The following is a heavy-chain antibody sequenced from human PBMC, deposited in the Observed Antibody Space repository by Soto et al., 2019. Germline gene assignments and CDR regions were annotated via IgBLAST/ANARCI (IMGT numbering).Heavy chain of an antibody. J-gene: IGHJ6*04. CDR1: GGTFSSYA. CDR2: IIPIFGTA. Sequence: SVKVSCKASGGTFSSYAISWVRQAPGQGLEWMGGIIPIFGTANYAQKFQGRVTITADESTSTAYMELSSLRSEDTAVYHCASWSMVRGVIRTQYYYYGMDVWGKGTTVTVSS. CDR3: ASWSMVRGVIRTQYYYYGMDV. D-gene: IGHD3-10*01. V-gene: IGHV1-69*13.